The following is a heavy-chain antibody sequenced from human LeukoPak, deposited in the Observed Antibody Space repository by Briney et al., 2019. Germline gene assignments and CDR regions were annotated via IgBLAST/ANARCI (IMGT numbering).Heavy chain of an antibody. Sequence: SETLSLTCTVSGGPISSYYWTWIRQPPGKALEWIGYIYYSGSSNSGSTNYNPSLKSRVTISMDTSKNQFSLKLTSVTAADTAVYYCARVPGTYLYYFDYWGQGTLVTVSS. D-gene: IGHD1-26*01. V-gene: IGHV4-59*01. CDR1: GGPISSYY. CDR3: ARVPGTYLYYFDY. CDR2: IYYSGSSNSGST. J-gene: IGHJ4*02.